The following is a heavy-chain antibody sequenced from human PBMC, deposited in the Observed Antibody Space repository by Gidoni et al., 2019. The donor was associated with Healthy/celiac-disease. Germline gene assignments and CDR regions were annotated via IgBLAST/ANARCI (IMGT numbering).Heavy chain of an antibody. CDR2: ISSSSSYI. D-gene: IGHD6-13*01. CDR3: ARAIEQLVRDWFDP. J-gene: IGHJ5*02. Sequence: EVQLVASGGGLVKPGGSLRLSCAAPGFTFSSYSMNWVRQAPGKGLGWVSSISSSSSYIYYADSVKGRFTISRDNAKNSLYLQMNSLRAEDTAVYYCARAIEQLVRDWFDPWGQGTLVTVSS. CDR1: GFTFSSYS. V-gene: IGHV3-21*01.